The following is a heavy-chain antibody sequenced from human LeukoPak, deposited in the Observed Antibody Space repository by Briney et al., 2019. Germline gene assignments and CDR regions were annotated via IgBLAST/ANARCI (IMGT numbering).Heavy chain of an antibody. CDR3: ARDSYCSSTSCPHPYYYYYYMDV. CDR2: IIPIFGTA. V-gene: IGHV1-69*13. CDR1: GGTFSSYA. D-gene: IGHD2-2*01. Sequence: SVKVSCKASGGTFSSYAISWVRQAPGQGLEWMGGIIPIFGTANYAQKFQGRVTITADESTSTAYMELSSLRSEDTAVYYCARDSYCSSTSCPHPYYYYYYMDVWGKGTTVTVSS. J-gene: IGHJ6*03.